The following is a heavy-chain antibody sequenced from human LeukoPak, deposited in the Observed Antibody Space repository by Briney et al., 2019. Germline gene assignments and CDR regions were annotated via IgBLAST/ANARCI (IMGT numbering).Heavy chain of an antibody. D-gene: IGHD3-16*01. V-gene: IGHV4-34*01. CDR1: GGSFSAFH. CDR2: INGSGKT. J-gene: IGHJ4*02. CDR3: ARVMGAANFDY. Sequence: PSETLSLTCAVSGGSFSAFHWTWIXXXXXXXLXWIGEINGSGKTNYXPSLXSRVTXXVDTSKNQFSLKMTSVTAADTAVYYCARVMGAANFDYWGQGTLVTVSS.